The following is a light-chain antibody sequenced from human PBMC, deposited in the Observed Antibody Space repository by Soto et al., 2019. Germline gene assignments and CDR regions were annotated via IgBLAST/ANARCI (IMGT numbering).Light chain of an antibody. Sequence: EIVFTQSPGTLSLSPGERATLSCRASQSVSNSYLAWYQQKPGQAPRLLMYGASNRATGIPDRFSGSGSETDFTLTLSRLEPEDFAVYYCQQYGTTRITFGQGTRLEIK. CDR3: QQYGTTRIT. J-gene: IGKJ5*01. V-gene: IGKV3-20*01. CDR2: GAS. CDR1: QSVSNSY.